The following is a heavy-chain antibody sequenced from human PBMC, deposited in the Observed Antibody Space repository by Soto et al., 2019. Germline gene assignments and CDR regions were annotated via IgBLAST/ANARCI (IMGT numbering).Heavy chain of an antibody. CDR1: GYTFTSYG. J-gene: IGHJ4*02. CDR2: ISAYSGKT. CDR3: ARGERRSGYSYGHLDN. V-gene: IGHV1-18*01. Sequence: QVQLVQSGPEVKKPGASVKVSCKASGYTFTSYGISWVRQATGQGLEWMGWISAYSGKTNYTEKVQGRVTMTTDRSTSTAYMELRSLRSDDTAVYYCARGERRSGYSYGHLDNWGQGTLVTVSS. D-gene: IGHD5-18*01.